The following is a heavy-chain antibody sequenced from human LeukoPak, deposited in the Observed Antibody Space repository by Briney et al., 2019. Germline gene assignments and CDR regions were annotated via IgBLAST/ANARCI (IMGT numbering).Heavy chain of an antibody. V-gene: IGHV3-13*01. CDR3: ARAQTYGDSRLLLDY. Sequence: GGSLRLSCAASGFTFSSYDMHWVRQATGKGLEWVSAIGTAGDTYYPGSVKGRFTISRENAKNSLYLQMNSLRVEDTALYYCARAQTYGDSRLLLDYWGQGTLVTVSS. J-gene: IGHJ4*02. D-gene: IGHD4-17*01. CDR1: GFTFSSYD. CDR2: IGTAGDT.